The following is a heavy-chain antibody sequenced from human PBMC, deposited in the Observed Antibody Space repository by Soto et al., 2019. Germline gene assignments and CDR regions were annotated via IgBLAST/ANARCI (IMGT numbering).Heavy chain of an antibody. CDR2: IYYSGNT. D-gene: IGHD6-13*01. Sequence: QVQLQESGPGLVKPSQTLSLTCTVSGASISSGGYYWSWIRQHPGKGLEWIGYIYYSGNTYYNPSLKSRVTISVDTSKNQFSLKVDSVTAADTAMYYCARVHFKSSWPIDYWGQGTLVTVSS. CDR3: ARVHFKSSWPIDY. J-gene: IGHJ4*02. CDR1: GASISSGGYY. V-gene: IGHV4-31*03.